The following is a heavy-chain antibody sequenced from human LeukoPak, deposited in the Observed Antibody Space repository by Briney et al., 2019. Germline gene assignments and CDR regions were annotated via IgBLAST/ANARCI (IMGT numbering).Heavy chain of an antibody. Sequence: PSETLSLTCTVSGGSISSSSYYRGWIRQPPGKGLEWIGSIYYSGSTYYNPSLKSRVTISVVTSKNQFSLKLSSVTAADTAVYYCASITPESDAFDIWGQGTMVTVSS. D-gene: IGHD5-24*01. CDR1: GGSISSSSYY. V-gene: IGHV4-39*01. CDR3: ASITPESDAFDI. J-gene: IGHJ3*02. CDR2: IYYSGST.